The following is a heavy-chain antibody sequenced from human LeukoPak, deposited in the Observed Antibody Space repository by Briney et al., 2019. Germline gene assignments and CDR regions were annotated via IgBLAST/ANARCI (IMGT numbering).Heavy chain of an antibody. Sequence: GGSLRLSCAASGFTFSNAWMSWVRQAPGKGLEWVGRIKSKTDGGTTDYAAPVKGRFTISRDDSKNTLYLQMNSLETEDRGVYYCAARYNWNDLAYWGQGTLVTVSA. CDR1: GFTFSNAW. CDR2: IKSKTDGGTT. V-gene: IGHV3-15*01. J-gene: IGHJ4*02. D-gene: IGHD1-1*01. CDR3: AARYNWNDLAY.